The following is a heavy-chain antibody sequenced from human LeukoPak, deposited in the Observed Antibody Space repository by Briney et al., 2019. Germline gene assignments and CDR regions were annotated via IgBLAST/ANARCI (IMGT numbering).Heavy chain of an antibody. V-gene: IGHV4-30-4*01. CDR2: IYYSGST. CDR1: GGSISSGDYY. J-gene: IGHJ6*02. D-gene: IGHD4-17*01. Sequence: SQTLSLTCTVSGGSISSGDYYGSWIRQPPGKGLEWIGYIYYSGSTYYNPSLKSRVTTSVDTSKNQFSLKLSSVTAADTAVYYCARDRGPDYGGPGNYGMDVWGQGTTVTVSS. CDR3: ARDRGPDYGGPGNYGMDV.